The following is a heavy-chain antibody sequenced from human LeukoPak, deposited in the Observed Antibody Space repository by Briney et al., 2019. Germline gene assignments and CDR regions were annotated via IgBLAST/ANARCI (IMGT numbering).Heavy chain of an antibody. J-gene: IGHJ4*02. CDR3: SLGATDY. V-gene: IGHV1-46*01. CDR2: INPSEADT. CDR1: GYTFTGYY. Sequence: ASVKVSCKASGYTFTGYYMHWVRQAPGQGLEWIGIINPSEADTAYAQKFQGRVTVTMDTSTSTVYMELSALTSEDTALYFCSLGATDYWGQGTLVTVSS. D-gene: IGHD1-26*01.